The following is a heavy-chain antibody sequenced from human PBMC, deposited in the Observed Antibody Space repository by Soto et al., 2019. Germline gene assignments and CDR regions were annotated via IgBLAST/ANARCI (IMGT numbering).Heavy chain of an antibody. D-gene: IGHD6-13*01. Sequence: PGASLKISCQASGYRFSSFWIGWVRQMPGKGLEWMGIAQPGHSDTRYSPSFQGHVTISADESTNTAYLQWSSLRASDTAIYFCARHGYSSSWYPDHWGQGTQVTVSS. J-gene: IGHJ4*02. CDR1: GYRFSSFW. V-gene: IGHV5-51*01. CDR2: AQPGHSDT. CDR3: ARHGYSSSWYPDH.